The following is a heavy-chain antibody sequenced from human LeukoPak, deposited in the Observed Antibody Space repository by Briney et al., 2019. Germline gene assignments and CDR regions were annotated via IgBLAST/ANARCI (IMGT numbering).Heavy chain of an antibody. CDR3: VKSGTLLREGFNY. V-gene: IGHV4-39*01. CDR1: GGSISSSGYY. D-gene: IGHD1-1*01. CDR2: IYYSGST. J-gene: IGHJ4*02. Sequence: SETLSLTCTVSGGSISSSGYYWGWIRQPPGKGLEWIGSIYYSGSTYYNPSLKSRVTISVDTSKNQFSLKLSSLTAADTAVYYCVKSGTLLREGFNYWGQGTLVTVSS.